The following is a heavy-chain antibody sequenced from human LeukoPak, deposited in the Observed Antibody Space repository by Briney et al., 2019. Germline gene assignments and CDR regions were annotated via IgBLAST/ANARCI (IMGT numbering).Heavy chain of an antibody. V-gene: IGHV3-30*02. D-gene: IGHD5-18*01. CDR2: IRYDGSNK. CDR3: ARGSGYSYSFTGRERTKSRLDY. J-gene: IGHJ4*02. CDR1: GFTFSSYG. Sequence: PGGSLRLSCAASGFTFSSYGMHWVRQAPGKGLEWVAFIRYDGSNKYYADPVKGRFTISRDNSKNTLYLQMNSLRAADTAVYYCARGSGYSYSFTGRERTKSRLDYWGQGTLVTVSS.